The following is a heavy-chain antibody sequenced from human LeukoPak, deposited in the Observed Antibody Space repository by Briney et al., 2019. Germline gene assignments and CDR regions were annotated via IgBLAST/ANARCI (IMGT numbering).Heavy chain of an antibody. V-gene: IGHV4-31*03. CDR1: GGSISSGGYY. D-gene: IGHD4-17*01. CDR2: IYYSGST. CDR3: ARDAKTGNYGEDRGYFDY. J-gene: IGHJ4*02. Sequence: PSETLSFTCTVSGGSISSGGYYWSWIRQHPGKGLEWIGYIYYSGSTYYNPSLKSRITISVDTSKNQFSLKLSSVTAADTAVYYCARDAKTGNYGEDRGYFDYWGQGTLVTVSS.